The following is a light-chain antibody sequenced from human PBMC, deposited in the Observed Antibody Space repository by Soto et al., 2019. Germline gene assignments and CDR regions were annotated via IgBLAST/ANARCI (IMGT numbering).Light chain of an antibody. Sequence: DIQMTQSPSTLSASVGDRVTITCRASQSISSWLAWYQQKPGKAPKLLIYKASSLESGVPSRFSGSGSGTEFTLTISSLQADDFATYYCQQYNSSPWTFGQGTKVEI. CDR3: QQYNSSPWT. CDR2: KAS. J-gene: IGKJ1*01. V-gene: IGKV1-5*03. CDR1: QSISSW.